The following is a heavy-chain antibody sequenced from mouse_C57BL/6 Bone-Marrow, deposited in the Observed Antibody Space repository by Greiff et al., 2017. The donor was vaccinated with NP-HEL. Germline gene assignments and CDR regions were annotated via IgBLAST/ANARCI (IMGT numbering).Heavy chain of an antibody. Sequence: VQLQQPGAELVMPGASVKLSCKASGYTFTSYWMHWVKQRPGQGLEWIGEIDPSDSYTNYNQKFKGKSTLTVDKSSSPAYMQLSSLTSKDSAVYYCARSRPPDYWGQGTTLTVSS. CDR1: GYTFTSYW. CDR2: IDPSDSYT. CDR3: ARSRPPDY. J-gene: IGHJ2*01. V-gene: IGHV1-69*01.